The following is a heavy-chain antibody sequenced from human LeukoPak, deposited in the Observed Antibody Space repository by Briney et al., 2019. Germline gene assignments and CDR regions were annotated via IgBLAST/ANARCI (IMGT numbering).Heavy chain of an antibody. V-gene: IGHV4-34*01. CDR1: GGSFSGYY. CDR2: INHSGST. CDR3: ARGITRYCSSTSCYRRPGYYFDY. D-gene: IGHD2-2*01. Sequence: SETLSLTCAVYGGSFSGYYWSWIRQPPGKRLEWIGEINHSGSTNYNPSLKSRVTISVDTSKNQFSLKLSSVTAADTAVYYCARGITRYCSSTSCYRRPGYYFDYWGQGTLVTVSS. J-gene: IGHJ4*02.